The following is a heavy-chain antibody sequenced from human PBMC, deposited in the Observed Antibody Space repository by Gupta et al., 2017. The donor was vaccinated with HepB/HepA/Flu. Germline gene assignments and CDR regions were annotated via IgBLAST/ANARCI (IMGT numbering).Heavy chain of an antibody. CDR3: ARGRGSLTYYFDY. D-gene: IGHD2/OR15-2a*01. J-gene: IGHJ4*02. V-gene: IGHV3-33*01. CDR2: IWYDGSKE. CDR1: GSLFSGYG. Sequence: VPPVASAGGVVQSGRCLSLSCAASGSLFSGYGMHWLRQAPGKGLEWVAVIWYDGSKEYYTDSVKGRVTISRDNSKNTLFLQMNSLRAEDTAVYYCARGRGSLTYYFDYWGQGTLVTVSA.